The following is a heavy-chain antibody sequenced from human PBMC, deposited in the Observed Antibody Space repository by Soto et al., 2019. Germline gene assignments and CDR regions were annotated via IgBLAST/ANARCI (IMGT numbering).Heavy chain of an antibody. V-gene: IGHV3-23*01. J-gene: IGHJ6*02. CDR2: ISGSGGST. D-gene: IGHD6-13*01. CDR3: AKAGGPSSWYGYYYYYGMDV. CDR1: GFTFSSYA. Sequence: PGGSLRLSCAASGFTFSSYAMSWVRQAPGKGLEWVSAISGSGGSTYYADSVKGRFTISRDNSKNTLYLQMNSLRAEDTAVYYCAKAGGPSSWYGYYYYYGMDVWGQGTTVTVSS.